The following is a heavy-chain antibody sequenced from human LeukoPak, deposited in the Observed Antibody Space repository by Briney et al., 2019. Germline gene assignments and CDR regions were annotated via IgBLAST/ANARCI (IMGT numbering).Heavy chain of an antibody. Sequence: GASVKVSCKASGGTFSSYAISWVRQAPGQGLEWMGGIIPIFGTANYAQKFQGRVTITADESTSTAYMELSSLRSEDTAVYYCTRTTRPNSGGYYFDYWGQGTLVTVSS. D-gene: IGHD1-1*01. CDR2: IIPIFGTA. CDR3: TRTTRPNSGGYYFDY. CDR1: GGTFSSYA. J-gene: IGHJ4*02. V-gene: IGHV1-69*13.